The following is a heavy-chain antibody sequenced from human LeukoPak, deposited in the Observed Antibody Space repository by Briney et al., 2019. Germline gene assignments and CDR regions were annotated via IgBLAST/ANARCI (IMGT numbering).Heavy chain of an antibody. Sequence: SETLSLTCAVYGESLNSYYWSWIRQPAGKGLEWIGRIYTSGSTNYNPSLKSRVTMSVDTSKNQFSLKLSSVTAADTAVYYCARVLGITEEGWFDPWGQGTLVTVSS. J-gene: IGHJ5*02. CDR2: IYTSGST. V-gene: IGHV4-59*10. D-gene: IGHD1-14*01. CDR3: ARVLGITEEGWFDP. CDR1: GESLNSYY.